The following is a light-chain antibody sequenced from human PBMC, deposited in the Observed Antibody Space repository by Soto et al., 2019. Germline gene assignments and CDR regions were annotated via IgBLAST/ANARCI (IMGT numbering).Light chain of an antibody. V-gene: IGKV3-15*01. CDR2: GAS. J-gene: IGKJ1*01. CDR3: QQYNNWPPWT. Sequence: EIVMTQSPATLSVSPGERATLSCRASQSVSSNLAWYHQKPGQAPRPLIYGASTRATGIPARLSGSGSGTEFTLTISSLQSEDFAVYYWQQYNNWPPWTFGQGTKVEIK. CDR1: QSVSSN.